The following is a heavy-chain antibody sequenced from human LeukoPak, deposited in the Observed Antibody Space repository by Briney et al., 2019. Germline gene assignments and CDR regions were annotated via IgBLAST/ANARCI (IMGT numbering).Heavy chain of an antibody. CDR2: IKHDGSEK. D-gene: IGHD3-16*01. CDR1: RFTFSSYW. V-gene: IGHV3-7*05. CDR3: ARAGNTYAYAY. Sequence: PGGSLRLSCAASRFTFSSYWMSWVRQAPGKGLEWVANIKHDGSEKYYVDSVKGRFTISRDNAKNSLYLQMNSLRAEVTAVYYCARAGNTYAYAYWGQGTLVTVSS. J-gene: IGHJ4*02.